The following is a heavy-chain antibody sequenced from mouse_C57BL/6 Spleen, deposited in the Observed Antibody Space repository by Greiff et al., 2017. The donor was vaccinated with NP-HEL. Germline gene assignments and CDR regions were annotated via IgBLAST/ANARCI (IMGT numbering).Heavy chain of an antibody. J-gene: IGHJ2*01. CDR1: RFSLTSYG. CDR3: ARQWKLGYYFDY. Sequence: VQLQQSGPGLVAPSHCLSITCTVSRFSLTSYGVHWVRQPPGKGLEWLVVIWSDGSTTYNSALKSRLSISKDNSKSQVYLKKNSLQTHDTTMYYCARQWKLGYYFDYWGKGTTLTVSS. V-gene: IGHV2-6-1*01. CDR2: IWSDGST. D-gene: IGHD4-1*01.